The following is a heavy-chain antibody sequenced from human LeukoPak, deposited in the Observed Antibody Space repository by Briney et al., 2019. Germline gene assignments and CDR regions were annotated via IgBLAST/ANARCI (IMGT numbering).Heavy chain of an antibody. D-gene: IGHD4-23*01. Sequence: GGSLRLSCAASGFTFSSYWMNWVRQAPGKGLEWVSSISSSSSYIYYADSVKGRFTISRDNAKNSLYLQMNSLRAEDTAVYYCARMRGGNSAFDYWGQGTLVTVSS. CDR3: ARMRGGNSAFDY. J-gene: IGHJ4*02. CDR1: GFTFSSYW. V-gene: IGHV3-21*01. CDR2: ISSSSSYI.